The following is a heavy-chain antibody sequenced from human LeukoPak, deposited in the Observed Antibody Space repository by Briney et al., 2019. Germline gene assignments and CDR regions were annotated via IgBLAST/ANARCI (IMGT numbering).Heavy chain of an antibody. Sequence: ASVKVSCKASGYTFTGYYMHWVRQAPGQGLEWMGWINPNSGGTNYAQKFQGRVTMTRDTSISTAYMELSRLRSDDTAVYYCARAGGQWDYCSSTSCYTGFVDYWGQGTLVTVSS. CDR3: ARAGGQWDYCSSTSCYTGFVDY. CDR2: INPNSGGT. J-gene: IGHJ4*02. CDR1: GYTFTGYY. V-gene: IGHV1-2*02. D-gene: IGHD2-2*02.